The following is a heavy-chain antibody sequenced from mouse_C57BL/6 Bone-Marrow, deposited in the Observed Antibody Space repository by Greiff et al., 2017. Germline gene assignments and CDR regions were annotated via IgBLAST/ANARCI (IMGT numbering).Heavy chain of an antibody. CDR1: GYTFTSYW. CDR2: IDPSDSYT. J-gene: IGHJ2*01. CDR3: ARSSGYCFDN. V-gene: IGHV1-69*01. Sequence: QVQLQQPGAELVMPGASVKLSCKASGYTFTSYWMHWVKQRPGQGLEWIGEIDPSDSYTNYNQKFKGKSTLTVDKSSSTAYMQLSSLTSEDSAVNYCARSSGYCFDNWGRGTTLTVSS.